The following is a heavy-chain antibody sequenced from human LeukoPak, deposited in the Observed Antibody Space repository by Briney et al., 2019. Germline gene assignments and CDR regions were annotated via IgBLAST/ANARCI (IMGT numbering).Heavy chain of an antibody. CDR1: GFTFSSYA. J-gene: IGHJ3*02. V-gene: IGHV3-30-3*01. CDR2: ISYDGSNK. D-gene: IGHD2-15*01. CDR3: ARADGRSAFDI. Sequence: GGSLRLSCAASGFTFSSYAMHWVRQAPGKGLEWVAVISYDGSNKYYADSVKGRFTISRDNSKNTLYLQMYSLRAEDTAVYYCARADGRSAFDIWGQGTMVTVSS.